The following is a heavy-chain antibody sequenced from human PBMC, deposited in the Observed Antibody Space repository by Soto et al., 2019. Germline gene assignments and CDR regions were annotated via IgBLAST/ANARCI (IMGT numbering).Heavy chain of an antibody. J-gene: IGHJ6*02. V-gene: IGHV3-30*02. D-gene: IGHD3-9*01. CDR1: GFTFSSYG. CDR3: AKGPHYDILTGYYTPGGGYYGMDV. CDR2: IWYDGSNK. Sequence: GGSLRLSCAASGFTFSSYGMHWVRQAPGKGLEWVAVIWYDGSNKYYADSVKGRFTISRDNSKNSLYLQMNSLRTEDTALYYCAKGPHYDILTGYYTPGGGYYGMDVWGQGTTVTVSS.